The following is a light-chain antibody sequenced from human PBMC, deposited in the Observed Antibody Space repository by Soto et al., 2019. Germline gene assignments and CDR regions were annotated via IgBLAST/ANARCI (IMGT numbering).Light chain of an antibody. Sequence: QLVLTQSPSASASLGASVKLTCTLSSGHSTYAIAWHQQQPEKGPRYLMKLNSDGSHNKGDGIPDRFSGSSSGAERYLTISSHQSEDEADYYCQTWDTGIRVFGGGTKLTVL. CDR2: LNSDGSH. CDR1: SGHSTYA. V-gene: IGLV4-69*01. CDR3: QTWDTGIRV. J-gene: IGLJ2*01.